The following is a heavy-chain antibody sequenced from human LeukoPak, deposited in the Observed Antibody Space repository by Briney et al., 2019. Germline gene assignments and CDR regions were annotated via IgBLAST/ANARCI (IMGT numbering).Heavy chain of an antibody. Sequence: GGSLRLSCAASGFNFSNYEMNWVRQAPGRGLEWVSYISSSGRTMFYADSVKGRFTISRDNAKNSLYLQMSSLRGEDTAIYYCARGGDSSGYYVDYWGQGTLVTV. D-gene: IGHD3-22*01. CDR3: ARGGDSSGYYVDY. CDR2: ISSSGRTM. V-gene: IGHV3-48*03. J-gene: IGHJ4*02. CDR1: GFNFSNYE.